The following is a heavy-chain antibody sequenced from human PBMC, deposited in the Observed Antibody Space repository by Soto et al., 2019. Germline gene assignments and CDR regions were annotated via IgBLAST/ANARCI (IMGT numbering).Heavy chain of an antibody. CDR3: ARMASFYCSGGSCYPTYGMDV. CDR2: ISYDGSNK. D-gene: IGHD2-15*01. J-gene: IGHJ6*02. Sequence: QVQLVESGGGVVQPGRSLRLSCAASGFTFSSYAMHWVRQAPGKGLEWVAVISYDGSNKYYADSVKGRFTISRDNSKNTMYLQMNSLRAEDTAVYCCARMASFYCSGGSCYPTYGMDVWGQGTTVTVSS. CDR1: GFTFSSYA. V-gene: IGHV3-30-3*01.